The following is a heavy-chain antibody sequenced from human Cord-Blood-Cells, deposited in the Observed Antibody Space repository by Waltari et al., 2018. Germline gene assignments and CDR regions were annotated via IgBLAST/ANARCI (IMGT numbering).Heavy chain of an antibody. V-gene: IGHV4-59*11. CDR3: ARDSRYSRKGSYGMDV. CDR2: IYYSGGT. Sequence: QVQLQESGPGLVKPSETLSLTCTVSGGSISSHYWSWIRQPPGKGLEWIGYIYYSGGTNYNPSLKSRVTISVDTSKNQFSLKLSSVTAADTAVYYCARDSRYSRKGSYGMDVWGQGTTVTVSS. CDR1: GGSISSHY. J-gene: IGHJ6*02. D-gene: IGHD1-1*01.